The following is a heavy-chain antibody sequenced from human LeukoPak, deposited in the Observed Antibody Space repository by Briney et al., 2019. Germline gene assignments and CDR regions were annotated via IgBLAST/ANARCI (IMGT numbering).Heavy chain of an antibody. V-gene: IGHV3-9*01. J-gene: IGHJ4*02. CDR3: ASKGV. Sequence: GRSLRLSCAASGFNVEDYAMHWVRQAPGKGLEWVSGITWDSNSIDYADSVKGRFTISRDNAQNSLTLHMNGLRPEDTDLYFCASKGVWGQGTLVTVSS. CDR1: GFNVEDYA. CDR2: ITWDSNSI.